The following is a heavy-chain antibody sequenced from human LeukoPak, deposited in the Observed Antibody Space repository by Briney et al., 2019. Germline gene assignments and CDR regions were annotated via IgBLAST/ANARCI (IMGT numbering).Heavy chain of an antibody. CDR3: ARIKMTIFGVVIPGPRWFDP. J-gene: IGHJ5*02. V-gene: IGHV4-39*07. D-gene: IGHD3-3*01. Sequence: SETLSLTCTVSGGTISSSSYYWGWIRQPPGKGLEWIGSNCYSWSNYQNPSLKSRVTIPVDTSKTQFSQKMTSVTAADTAVYYFARIKMTIFGVVIPGPRWFDPWGQGTLVTVSS. CDR2: NCYSWSN. CDR1: GGTISSSSYY.